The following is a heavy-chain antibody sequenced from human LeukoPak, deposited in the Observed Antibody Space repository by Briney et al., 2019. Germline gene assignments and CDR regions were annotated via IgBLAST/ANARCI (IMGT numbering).Heavy chain of an antibody. J-gene: IGHJ4*02. CDR2: ISGSGGST. CDR1: GFTFSSYA. V-gene: IGHV3-23*01. Sequence: GGSLRLSCAASGFTFSSYAVSWVRQAPGKGLEWVSAISGSGGSTYYADSVKGRFTISRDNSKNTLYLQMNSLRAEDTAVYYCAKALTYYYDSSGSYWGQGTLVTVSS. CDR3: AKALTYYYDSSGSY. D-gene: IGHD3-22*01.